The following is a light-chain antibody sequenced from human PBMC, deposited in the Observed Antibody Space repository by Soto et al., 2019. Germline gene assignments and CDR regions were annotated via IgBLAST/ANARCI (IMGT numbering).Light chain of an antibody. J-gene: IGKJ1*01. CDR3: QQDGSSPRT. CDR1: QSGSSSY. V-gene: IGKV3-20*01. Sequence: EIVLTQSPGTLSLSPGERATLSCRASQSGSSSYLAWYQRKPGQAPRLLIYDASSRATGIPDRFSGSGSGTDFTLTISRLEPEDFAVYYCQQDGSSPRTFGQGTTVEIK. CDR2: DAS.